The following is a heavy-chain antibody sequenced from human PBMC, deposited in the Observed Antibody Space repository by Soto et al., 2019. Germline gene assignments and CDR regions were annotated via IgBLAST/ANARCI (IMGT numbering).Heavy chain of an antibody. Sequence: ASVKVSCKASGYTFNRHGISWVRQAPGQGLEWMGWISCYNGDTNYAQKFQGRVTMTRDTSTSAVYMELRSLRSDDTAVYYCARIIGYGYHYYGMDVWGQGTTVTVSS. V-gene: IGHV1-18*01. CDR3: ARIIGYGYHYYGMDV. D-gene: IGHD5-18*01. J-gene: IGHJ6*02. CDR2: ISCYNGDT. CDR1: GYTFNRHG.